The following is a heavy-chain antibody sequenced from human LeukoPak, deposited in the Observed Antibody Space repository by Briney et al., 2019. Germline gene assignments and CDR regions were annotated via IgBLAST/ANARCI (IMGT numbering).Heavy chain of an antibody. Sequence: GGSLRLSCTASVYPYGVHAMGGFRQAPGKGLEWVGFIRSKAYGGSTEYAASVKGRFTISRDDSKSIAYLEMKSQKTEDKAVDYCTRDLSEYSSSWPDYWGQGTLVTVSS. J-gene: IGHJ4*02. CDR2: IRSKAYGGST. D-gene: IGHD6-13*01. V-gene: IGHV3-49*03. CDR3: TRDLSEYSSSWPDY. CDR1: VYPYGVHA.